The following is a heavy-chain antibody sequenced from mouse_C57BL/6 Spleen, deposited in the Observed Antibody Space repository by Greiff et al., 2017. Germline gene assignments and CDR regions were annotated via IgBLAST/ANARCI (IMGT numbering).Heavy chain of an antibody. CDR3: AREETGAWFAY. CDR2: ISYDGSN. Sequence: VQLKQSGPGLVKPSQSLSLTCSVTGYSITSGYYWNWIRQFPGNKLEWMGYISYDGSNNYNPSLKNRISITRDTSKNQFFLKLNSVTTEDTATYYCAREETGAWFAYWGQGTLVTVSA. V-gene: IGHV3-6*01. CDR1: GYSITSGYY. J-gene: IGHJ3*01. D-gene: IGHD4-1*01.